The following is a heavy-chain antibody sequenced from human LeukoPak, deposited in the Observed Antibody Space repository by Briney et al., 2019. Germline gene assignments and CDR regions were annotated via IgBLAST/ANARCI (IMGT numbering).Heavy chain of an antibody. CDR3: TGQRREGITQFFDC. Sequence: GGSLRLSCAASGFTFSSYSMNWVRQAPGKGLEWVSYISSSSSTIYYADSVKGRFTISRDDSKNTAYLQMNSLKTEDTAVYYRTGQRREGITQFFDCWGQGTLVTVSS. V-gene: IGHV3-48*01. D-gene: IGHD2-8*02. J-gene: IGHJ4*02. CDR1: GFTFSSYS. CDR2: ISSSSSTI.